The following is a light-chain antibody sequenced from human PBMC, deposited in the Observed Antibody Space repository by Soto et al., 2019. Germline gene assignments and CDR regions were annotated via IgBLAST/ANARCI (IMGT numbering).Light chain of an antibody. CDR3: LQSYSTPT. CDR2: AAS. CDR1: QSISSY. J-gene: IGKJ5*01. Sequence: DIQMTQSPSSLSASVGDRVTITCRASQSISSYLNWYQQKPGKAPKLLIYAASSLQSGVPSRFSGSGSGTDFTLTISSLQPEDFATYYCLQSYSTPTFGQGTRLELK. V-gene: IGKV1-39*01.